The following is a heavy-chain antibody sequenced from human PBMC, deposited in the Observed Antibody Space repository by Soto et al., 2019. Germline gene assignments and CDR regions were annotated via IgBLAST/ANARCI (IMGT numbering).Heavy chain of an antibody. J-gene: IGHJ5*02. Sequence: QVQLVQSGAEVKKPGASVKVSCKVSGYTFTIYDITWVRQAPGQGLEWMGWISPDNGNTKYAQKLQGRVSMTTDTSTSTDYMELSSLRSDDTAIYYCARKSVSNFNWFDPWGQGSLVTVSS. CDR1: GYTFTIYD. CDR3: ARKSVSNFNWFDP. D-gene: IGHD4-4*01. CDR2: ISPDNGNT. V-gene: IGHV1-18*01.